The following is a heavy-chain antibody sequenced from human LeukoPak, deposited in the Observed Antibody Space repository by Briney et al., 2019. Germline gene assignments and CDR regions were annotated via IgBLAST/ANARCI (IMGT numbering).Heavy chain of an antibody. CDR3: TTGIDDEGGY. CDR2: IKTNAEGGTL. CDR1: GFTHSNVW. D-gene: IGHD3-3*02. J-gene: IGHJ4*02. Sequence: TGGSLRLSCAASGFTHSNVWMNWVRQAPGKGLEWVGRIKTNAEGGTLDYTAPVKGRFTISRDDSKNTLYLQMDSLEVEDTGMYYCTTGIDDEGGYWGQGTLVTVSS. V-gene: IGHV3-15*07.